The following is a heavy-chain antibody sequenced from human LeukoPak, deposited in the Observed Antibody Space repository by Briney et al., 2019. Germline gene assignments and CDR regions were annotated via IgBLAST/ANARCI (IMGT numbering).Heavy chain of an antibody. Sequence: SETLSLTCTVSGGSISSYYWSWIRQPPGKGLEWIGYIYYSGSTNYNPSLKSRVTISVDTSKSQFSLKLSSVTAADTAVYYCARGFGSGYYGVFDYWGQGTLVTVSS. CDR3: ARGFGSGYYGVFDY. D-gene: IGHD3-22*01. CDR2: IYYSGST. CDR1: GGSISSYY. J-gene: IGHJ4*02. V-gene: IGHV4-59*01.